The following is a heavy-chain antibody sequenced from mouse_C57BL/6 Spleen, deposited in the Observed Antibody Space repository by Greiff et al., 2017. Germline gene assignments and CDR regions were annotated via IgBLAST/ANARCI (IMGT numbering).Heavy chain of an antibody. CDR3: ARSWNAMDY. Sequence: VQLQQPGAELVKPGASVKLSCKASGYTFTSYWMQWVKQRPGQGLEWIGEIDPSDSYTNYNQKFKGKATLTVDTSSSTAYMQLSSLTSADAAVYYCARSWNAMDYWGQGTSVTVSS. J-gene: IGHJ4*01. CDR2: IDPSDSYT. CDR1: GYTFTSYW. V-gene: IGHV1-50*01.